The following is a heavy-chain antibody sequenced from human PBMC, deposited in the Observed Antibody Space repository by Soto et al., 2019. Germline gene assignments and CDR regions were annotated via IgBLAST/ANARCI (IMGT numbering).Heavy chain of an antibody. CDR2: ISVSGGST. CDR3: ATRCAILPHNLDGY. V-gene: IGHV3-23*01. D-gene: IGHD2-2*02. CDR1: GFTVSSYA. J-gene: IGHJ4*01. Sequence: PGGSLRLSCAASGFTVSSYAMSWVRQAPGKGLEWVSAISVSGGSTYCADSVKGRFTISGDNSKNALYLQMNSLRAEDTAVYYRATRCAILPHNLDGYCGHGALVTAS.